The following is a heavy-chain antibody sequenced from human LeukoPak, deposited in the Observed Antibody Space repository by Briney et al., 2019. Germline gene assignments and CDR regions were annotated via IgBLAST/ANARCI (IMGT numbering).Heavy chain of an antibody. V-gene: IGHV1-46*01. CDR3: ARDNSVRDEAWWFNP. CDR2: ITPHSGAT. D-gene: IGHD5-24*01. J-gene: IGHJ5*02. Sequence: GASVKVSCKVSGYRFTTYYIHWVRQAPGQGLEWMGIITPHSGATTYAQSFQDRVTMTRDMSTGTVYVELSSLTSGDTAVYYCARDNSVRDEAWWFNPWGQGTLVTVSS. CDR1: GYRFTTYY.